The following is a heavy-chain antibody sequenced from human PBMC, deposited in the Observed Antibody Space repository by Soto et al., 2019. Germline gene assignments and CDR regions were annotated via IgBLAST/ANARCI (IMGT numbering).Heavy chain of an antibody. CDR2: ISYDGTNK. CDR1: GFTFSSSG. Sequence: GGSLRLSCAASGFTFSSSGLHWVRQAPGKGLEWVAVISYDGTNKYYADSGKGRFTISRDNSKNTLYLQMNSLRAEDMAVYYCAKGGRGGYDYIDYWGQGTLVTVSS. J-gene: IGHJ4*02. V-gene: IGHV3-30*18. CDR3: AKGGRGGYDYIDY. D-gene: IGHD5-12*01.